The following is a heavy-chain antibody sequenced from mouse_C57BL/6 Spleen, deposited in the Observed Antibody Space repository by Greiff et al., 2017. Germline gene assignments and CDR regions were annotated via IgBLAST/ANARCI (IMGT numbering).Heavy chain of an antibody. Sequence: EVKVVESGGGLVKPGGSLKLSCAASGFTFSDYGMHWVRQAPEKGLEWVAYISSGSSTIYYADTVKGRFTISRDNAKNTLFLQMTSLRSEDTAMYYCARRYYGNYVDYAMDYWGQGTSVTVSS. CDR2: ISSGSSTI. CDR1: GFTFSDYG. CDR3: ARRYYGNYVDYAMDY. D-gene: IGHD2-1*01. J-gene: IGHJ4*01. V-gene: IGHV5-17*01.